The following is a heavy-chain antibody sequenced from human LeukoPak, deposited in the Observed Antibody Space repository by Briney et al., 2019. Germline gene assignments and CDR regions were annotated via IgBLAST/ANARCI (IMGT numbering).Heavy chain of an antibody. Sequence: SETLSLTCTVSGGSLSSYYWSWIRQPPGKGLEWIGYIYYSGSTNYNPSLKSRVTISVDTSKNQFSLKLSSVTAADTAVYYCARAVVAATPGHYYGMDVWGQGTTVTVSS. D-gene: IGHD2-15*01. CDR3: ARAVVAATPGHYYGMDV. CDR1: GGSLSSYY. J-gene: IGHJ6*02. CDR2: IYYSGST. V-gene: IGHV4-59*08.